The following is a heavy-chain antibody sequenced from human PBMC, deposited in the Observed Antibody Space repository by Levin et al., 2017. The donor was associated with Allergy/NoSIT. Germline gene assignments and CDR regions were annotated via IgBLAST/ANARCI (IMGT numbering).Heavy chain of an antibody. Sequence: SGPTLVKPTQTLTLTCTFSGFSLSTGGVGVGWIRQPPGKALEWLALIYWDDNKRYSPSLKSRLTVTKDTSKNQVVLTMTNMDPVDTAKYYCDHKNYSSTSGYYYYGMGVWGQGTTVTVSS. J-gene: IGHJ6*02. CDR3: DHKNYSSTSGYYYYGMGV. CDR2: IYWDDNK. CDR1: GFSLSTGGVG. D-gene: IGHD6-6*01. V-gene: IGHV2-5*02.